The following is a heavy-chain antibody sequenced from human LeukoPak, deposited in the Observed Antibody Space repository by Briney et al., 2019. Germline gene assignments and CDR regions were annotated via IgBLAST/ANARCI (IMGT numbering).Heavy chain of an antibody. Sequence: SETLSLTCTVSGGSISSSSYYWGWIRQPPGKGLEWIGSIYYSGSTYYNPSLKSRVTISVDTSKNQFSLKLNSVTAADTAVYYCARRNSRGVFYWGQGTLVTVSS. V-gene: IGHV4-39*01. CDR1: GGSISSSSYY. J-gene: IGHJ4*02. CDR3: ARRNSRGVFY. D-gene: IGHD3-10*01. CDR2: IYYSGST.